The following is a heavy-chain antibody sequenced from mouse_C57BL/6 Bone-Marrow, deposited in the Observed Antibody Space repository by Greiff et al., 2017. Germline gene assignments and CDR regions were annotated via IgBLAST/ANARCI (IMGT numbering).Heavy chain of an antibody. D-gene: IGHD1-1*01. CDR2: IYPGDGDT. CDR3: AIFLYYYGSSYGYFDV. CDR1: GYAFSSSW. J-gene: IGHJ1*03. Sequence: LQESGPELVKPGASVKISCKASGYAFSSSWMNWVKQRPGKGLEWIGRIYPGDGDTNYNGKFKGKATLTADKSSSTAYMQLSSLTSEDSAVYFCAIFLYYYGSSYGYFDVWGTGTTVTVSS. V-gene: IGHV1-82*01.